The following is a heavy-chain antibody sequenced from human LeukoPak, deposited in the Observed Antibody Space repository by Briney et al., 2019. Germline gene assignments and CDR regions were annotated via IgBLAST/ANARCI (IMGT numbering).Heavy chain of an antibody. CDR3: ARGTMIVVVTRFDI. Sequence: GGSLRLSCAASGFTFSSYEMNWVRQAPGKGLKWVSYISSSGSTIYYADSVKGRFTISRDNAKNSLYLQMNSLRAEDTAVYYCARGTMIVVVTRFDIWGQGTMVTVSS. D-gene: IGHD3-22*01. J-gene: IGHJ3*02. V-gene: IGHV3-48*03. CDR2: ISSSGSTI. CDR1: GFTFSSYE.